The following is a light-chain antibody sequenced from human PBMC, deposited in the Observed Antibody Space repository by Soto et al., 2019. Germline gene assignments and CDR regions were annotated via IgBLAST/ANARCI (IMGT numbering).Light chain of an antibody. CDR2: DAS. Sequence: DIQMTQSPSTLSASIGDRVTLTCRASQSISNWLAWYQHKPGKAPKLLIYDASSLESGVPSRFSGSGSGTEFTLTISSLQPDDFAPYYCQQYNSYSLLTFGGGTKVEIK. J-gene: IGKJ4*01. CDR3: QQYNSYSLLT. V-gene: IGKV1-5*01. CDR1: QSISNW.